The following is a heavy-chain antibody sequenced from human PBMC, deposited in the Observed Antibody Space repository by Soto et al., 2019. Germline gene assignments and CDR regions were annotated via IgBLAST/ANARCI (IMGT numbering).Heavy chain of an antibody. CDR1: GFTFTTHP. CDR2: INPGNGYS. V-gene: IGHV1-3*01. J-gene: IGHJ4*02. D-gene: IGHD1-1*01. CDR3: ASRPGLDTGPFDY. Sequence: QVHLVQSGAEVREPGASVKISCKASGFTFTTHPIHWVRQAPDQRLEWMGWINPGNGYSDYSQKFQGRVTFTRDTSANTAYMELNSLRAVDTALYYCASRPGLDTGPFDYWGQGTLVTVSS.